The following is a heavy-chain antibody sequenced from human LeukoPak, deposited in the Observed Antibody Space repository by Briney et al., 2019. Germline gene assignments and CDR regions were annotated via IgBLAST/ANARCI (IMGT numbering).Heavy chain of an antibody. Sequence: PGGSLRLSCAASGFTFSSYGMHWVRQAPGKGLEWVAFIRYDGSNKYYADSVKGRFTISRDNSKNTLYLQMNSLRAEDTAVYYCARDAYCSGGSCYNLPNWFDPWGQGTLVTVSS. CDR1: GFTFSSYG. D-gene: IGHD2-15*01. CDR2: IRYDGSNK. V-gene: IGHV3-30*02. J-gene: IGHJ5*02. CDR3: ARDAYCSGGSCYNLPNWFDP.